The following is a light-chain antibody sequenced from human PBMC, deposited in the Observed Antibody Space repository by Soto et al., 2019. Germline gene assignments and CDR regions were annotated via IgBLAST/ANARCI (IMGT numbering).Light chain of an antibody. V-gene: IGLV2-8*01. CDR3: SSYAPNNLAL. CDR2: EVS. J-gene: IGLJ2*01. Sequence: ALTQPPSASGSPGQSVTISCTGTSSDVGGYNYVSWYQQYPGKAPKVLIYEVSKRPSGVPDRFSGSKYGNTASLTVSGLQAEDEADYYCSSYAPNNLALFGGGTKVTVL. CDR1: SSDVGGYNY.